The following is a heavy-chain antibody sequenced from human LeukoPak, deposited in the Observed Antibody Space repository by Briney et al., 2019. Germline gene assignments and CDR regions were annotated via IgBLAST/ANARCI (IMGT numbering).Heavy chain of an antibody. J-gene: IGHJ4*02. V-gene: IGHV3-73*01. CDR3: TSPHGGGDY. D-gene: IGHD3-10*01. Sequence: GGSLRLSCAASGFTLSGSAMHWVRQASGKGLEWVGRIRSKANSYATAYAASVKGRFTISRDNSKNTAYLQMNSLKTEDTAVYYCTSPHGGGDYWGQGTLVTVSS. CDR2: IRSKANSYAT. CDR1: GFTLSGSA.